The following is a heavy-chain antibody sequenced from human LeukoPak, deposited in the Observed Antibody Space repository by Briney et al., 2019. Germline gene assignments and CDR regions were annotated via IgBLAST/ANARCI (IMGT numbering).Heavy chain of an antibody. CDR3: ARGTLGSEFDY. D-gene: IGHD3-10*02. CDR1: GYTFTSYY. CDR2: INPSGGST. Sequence: GASVKVSCKASGYTFTSYYMHWVRQAPGQGLEWMGIINPSGGSTSYAQKLQGRVTMTTDTSTSTAYMELRSLRSDDTAVYYCARGTLGSEFDYWGQGTLVTVSS. J-gene: IGHJ4*02. V-gene: IGHV1-46*01.